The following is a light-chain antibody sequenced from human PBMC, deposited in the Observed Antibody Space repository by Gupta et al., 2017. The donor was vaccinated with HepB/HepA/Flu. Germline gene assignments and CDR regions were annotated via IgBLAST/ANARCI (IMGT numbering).Light chain of an antibody. V-gene: IGKV3-20*01. J-gene: IGKJ1*01. CDR2: GAS. Sequence: EIVLTQSPGTLSLSPGERATLSCRASQSVSSSYLAWYQQKPGQAPRLLIYGASSRASGIPDRFSGSGSGTDXTLTISXLEPEDFAVYYCQQYGSSPGRTFGXGTKVEIK. CDR1: QSVSSSY. CDR3: QQYGSSPGRT.